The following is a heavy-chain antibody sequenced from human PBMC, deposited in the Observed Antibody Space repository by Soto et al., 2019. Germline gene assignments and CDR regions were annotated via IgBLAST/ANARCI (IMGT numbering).Heavy chain of an antibody. V-gene: IGHV1-18*01. CDR1: GYTFTSYG. J-gene: IGHJ4*02. Sequence: QVQLVQSGAEVKKPGASVKVSCKASGYTFTSYGISWVRQAPGKGLEWMGWISAYNGNTKYAQKLQGRVSMTTDTSACTADMELRSLRSDATAVYYCAREPNYFDYWGPGTLFTVSS. CDR2: ISAYNGNT. CDR3: AREPNYFDY.